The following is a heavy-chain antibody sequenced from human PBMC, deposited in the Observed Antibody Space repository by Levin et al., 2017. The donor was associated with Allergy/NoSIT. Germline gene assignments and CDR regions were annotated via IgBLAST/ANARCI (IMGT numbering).Heavy chain of an antibody. V-gene: IGHV3-15*01. CDR3: ATVARDYYYSDY. CDR1: GFTFNNAW. D-gene: IGHD3-22*01. J-gene: IGHJ4*02. Sequence: GGSLRLSCAASGFTFNNAWMSWVRQAPGRGLEWVGRIKSKTDGGTTEYAAPVKGRFTISRDDSKTTLYLQMNSLETEDTAVYYCATVARDYYYSDYWGQGTLVTVSS. CDR2: IKSKTDGGTT.